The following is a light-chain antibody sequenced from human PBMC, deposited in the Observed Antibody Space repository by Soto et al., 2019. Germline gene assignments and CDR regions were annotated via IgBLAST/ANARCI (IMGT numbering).Light chain of an antibody. J-gene: IGKJ1*01. V-gene: IGKV3-20*01. CDR2: GAS. CDR3: QQYGSSPRT. CDR1: QSVSSSY. Sequence: EIVLTQSPGTLSLSPGERATLSCRASQSVSSSYLAWYQQKPGQAPRHLIYGASSRATGIPDRFSGSGSGTDFTLTISRLEPEDNAVYYCQQYGSSPRTFGQGTKAEIK.